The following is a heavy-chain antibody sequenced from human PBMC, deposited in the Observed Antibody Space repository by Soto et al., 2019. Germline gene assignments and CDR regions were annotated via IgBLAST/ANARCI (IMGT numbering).Heavy chain of an antibody. CDR1: GFSLSDHY. Sequence: EVQLVESGGGLVQPGGSLRLSCAASGFSLSDHYMDWVRLAPGKGLEWVGRSRIKADGYITQYAASVRGRFTISRDESNNFLYLQMYNLRAEDTAVYYRARGLNSFDIWGQGTTVTVSS. V-gene: IGHV3-72*01. CDR2: SRIKADGYIT. CDR3: ARGLNSFDI. J-gene: IGHJ3*02.